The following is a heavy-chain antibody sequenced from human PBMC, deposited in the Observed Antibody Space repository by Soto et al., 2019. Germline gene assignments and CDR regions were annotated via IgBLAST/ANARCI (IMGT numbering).Heavy chain of an antibody. Sequence: VQLQESGPGLVRPSETLSLTCTVSGGSFSPYKWSWIRQSPGKGLEWIGYIYYSGSTNYNPSLTGRVTISKATSKNPFSLKLTSVTAADTAVYYCAREWSAFDFWGQGTMVTVSS. J-gene: IGHJ3*01. D-gene: IGHD2-15*01. V-gene: IGHV4-59*01. CDR2: IYYSGST. CDR1: GGSFSPYK. CDR3: AREWSAFDF.